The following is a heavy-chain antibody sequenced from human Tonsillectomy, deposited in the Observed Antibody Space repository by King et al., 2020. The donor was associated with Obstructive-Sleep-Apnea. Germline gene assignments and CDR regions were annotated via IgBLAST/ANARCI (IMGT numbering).Heavy chain of an antibody. CDR1: VFTFSGSA. Sequence: VQLVESGGGLVQPGGSLTLSCAASVFTFSGSAMHWVRQASGKGLDWVGRIRSKTNRYVTASAASVKGRLTVSRDDSQNPAYLQMTSLKTEDTAVYYCTRTITGTLNFDYWGQGTLVTVSS. CDR2: IRSKTNRYVT. V-gene: IGHV3-73*01. J-gene: IGHJ4*02. CDR3: TRTITGTLNFDY. D-gene: IGHD1-7*01.